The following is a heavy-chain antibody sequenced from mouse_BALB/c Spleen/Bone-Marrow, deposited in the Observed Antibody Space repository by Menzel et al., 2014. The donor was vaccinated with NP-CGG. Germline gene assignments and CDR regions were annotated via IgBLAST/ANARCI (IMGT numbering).Heavy chain of an antibody. V-gene: IGHV2-6-7*01. CDR3: ARDGYDYAMDY. CDR2: IWGDGST. Sequence: QVQLQQSGPGLVAPSQSLSITCTVSGFSLTGYAVNWVRQPPGKGLEWLGMIWGDGSTDYNSALKSRLSISKDNSKGQVFLKMNSLQTDDTARYYCARDGYDYAMDYWGRGTSVTVSS. J-gene: IGHJ4*01. D-gene: IGHD2-2*01. CDR1: GFSLTGYA.